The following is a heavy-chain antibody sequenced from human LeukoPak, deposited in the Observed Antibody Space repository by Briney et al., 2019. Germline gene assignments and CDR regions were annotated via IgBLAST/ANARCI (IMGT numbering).Heavy chain of an antibody. Sequence: SETLSLTCAVYGGSFSGYYWSWIRQPPGKGLEWIGEINHSGSTNYNPSLKSRVTISVDTSKNQFSLKLSSVTAADTAVYYCARRYDSSGYYIRDYYYYYMDVWGKGTTVTVSS. CDR3: ARRYDSSGYYIRDYYYYYMDV. J-gene: IGHJ6*03. V-gene: IGHV4-34*01. D-gene: IGHD3-22*01. CDR2: INHSGST. CDR1: GGSFSGYY.